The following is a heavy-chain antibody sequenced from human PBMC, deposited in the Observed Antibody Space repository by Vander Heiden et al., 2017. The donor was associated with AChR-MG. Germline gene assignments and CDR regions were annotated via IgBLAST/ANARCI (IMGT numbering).Heavy chain of an antibody. J-gene: IGHJ4*02. D-gene: IGHD6-13*01. V-gene: IGHV3-7*01. CDR1: GFTFSSYW. Sequence: EVQLVESGGGLVQPGTSLRLSCAASGFTFSSYWMTWVRQAPGKGLQWVANIKQDGSEKYYVDSVKGRFTISRDNAKNSLYLQMNSLRAEDTAMYDGSTQDGSPGYWVQGTLVTVS. CDR2: IKQDGSEK. CDR3: STQDGSPGY.